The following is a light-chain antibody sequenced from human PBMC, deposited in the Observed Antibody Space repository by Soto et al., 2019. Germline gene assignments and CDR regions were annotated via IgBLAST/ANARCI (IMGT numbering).Light chain of an antibody. V-gene: IGKV1-39*01. CDR2: AAS. CDR3: QQSYSSTRT. Sequence: EIQMTQSPSSLSASVGDRVTITCRASQNINNYLNWYQQKPGKAPKLMIYAASTLQRGVPSRFSGSVSGTDGTITISSLQKEDGSTYDCQQSYSSTRTFGQGTKVDIK. CDR1: QNINNY. J-gene: IGKJ1*01.